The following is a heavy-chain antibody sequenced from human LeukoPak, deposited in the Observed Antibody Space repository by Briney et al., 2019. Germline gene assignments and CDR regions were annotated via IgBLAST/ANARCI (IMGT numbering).Heavy chain of an antibody. CDR3: ARDDRSGYYTDFDY. CDR2: ISAYNGNT. Sequence: ASVKVSCKASGYTFTSYGISWVRQAPGQGLEWMGWISAYNGNTNYAQKLQGRVTMTTDTSTSTAYMELRSLRSDDTAMYYCARDDRSGYYTDFDYWGQGTLVTVSS. CDR1: GYTFTSYG. D-gene: IGHD3-3*01. J-gene: IGHJ4*02. V-gene: IGHV1-18*01.